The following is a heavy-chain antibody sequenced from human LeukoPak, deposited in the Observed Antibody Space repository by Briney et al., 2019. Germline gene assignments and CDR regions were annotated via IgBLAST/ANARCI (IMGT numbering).Heavy chain of an antibody. CDR3: AKRDSGYYFDY. CDR2: LGGTDGSI. Sequence: GGSLRITCAASGFIFSTYAMSWVRQAPGKGLTWVSTLGGTDGSIFYADSVKGRFSISRDNSKRMLYLQMNSLRVDDTATYYCAKRDSGYYFDYWGQGILVTVSA. CDR1: GFIFSTYA. J-gene: IGHJ4*02. V-gene: IGHV3-23*01. D-gene: IGHD2-15*01.